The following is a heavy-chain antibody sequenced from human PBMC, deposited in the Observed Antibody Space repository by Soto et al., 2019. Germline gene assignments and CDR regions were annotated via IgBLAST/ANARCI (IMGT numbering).Heavy chain of an antibody. CDR2: ISGYNGKT. J-gene: IGHJ4*02. CDR3: TRDNRFSDYGGNHYFDY. D-gene: IGHD4-17*01. V-gene: IGHV1-18*01. Sequence: QVRLVQSGAEVKKPGASVKVSCKASGYIFTSYGISWVRQAPGQGLEWMGWISGYNGKTTYAQNFQGRLTMTTDRSTSTAYMEMRSLRSDDTALYYCTRDNRFSDYGGNHYFDYWGQGSLVTVSS. CDR1: GYIFTSYG.